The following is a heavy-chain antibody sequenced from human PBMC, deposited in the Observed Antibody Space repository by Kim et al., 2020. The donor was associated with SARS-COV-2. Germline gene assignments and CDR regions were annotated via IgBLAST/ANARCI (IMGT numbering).Heavy chain of an antibody. CDR3: ARSEYSSSPHFDY. D-gene: IGHD6-6*01. CDR2: IWYDGINK. J-gene: IGHJ4*02. CDR1: GFTFSSYG. V-gene: IGHV3-33*01. Sequence: GGSLRLSCEASGFTFSSYGMHWVRQAPGKGLEWVALIWYDGINKYYADSVKGRFTISRDNSKNTLSLQMNSLTADDTAVYYCARSEYSSSPHFDYWGQGTLVTVSS.